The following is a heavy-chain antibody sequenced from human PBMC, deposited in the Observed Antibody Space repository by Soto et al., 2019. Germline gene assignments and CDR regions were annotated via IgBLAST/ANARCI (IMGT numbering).Heavy chain of an antibody. Sequence: DSVKGRFTISRDKSKNTLYLQMNRLRAEDSAVYYCAREPSMYGDYWGTCGYGGQGTLVTVSS. CDR3: AREPSMYGDYWGTCGY. V-gene: IGHV3-30*07. D-gene: IGHD4-17*01. J-gene: IGHJ4*02.